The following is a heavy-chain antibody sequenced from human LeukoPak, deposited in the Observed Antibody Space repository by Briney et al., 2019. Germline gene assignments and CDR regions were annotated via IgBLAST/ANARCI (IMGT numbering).Heavy chain of an antibody. D-gene: IGHD1-26*01. CDR2: IYYSGST. CDR3: ARGSLRVDY. V-gene: IGHV4-59*01. J-gene: IGHJ4*02. CDR1: GGSISSYY. Sequence: PSETLSLTCTVSGGSISSYYWRWIRQPPGKGLEWIGYIYYSGSTNYNPSLKSRVTISVDTSKNQFSLKLSSVTAADTAVYYCARGSLRVDYWGQGTLVTVSS.